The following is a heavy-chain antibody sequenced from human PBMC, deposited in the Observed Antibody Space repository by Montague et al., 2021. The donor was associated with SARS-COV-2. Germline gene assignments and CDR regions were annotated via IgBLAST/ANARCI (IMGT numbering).Heavy chain of an antibody. CDR3: AHRKVLAAAWDY. V-gene: IGHV2-5*02. CDR1: GFSLSTSEVG. Sequence: PALVKPTQTLTLTCTFSGFSLSTSEVGVGWIRQPPGKALEWLALIYWDDDKRYSPSLKSRLTITKDTSKNQVVLTMTNMDPVDTATYYCAHRKVLAAAWDYWGQGTLVTVSS. J-gene: IGHJ4*02. CDR2: IYWDDDK. D-gene: IGHD6-13*01.